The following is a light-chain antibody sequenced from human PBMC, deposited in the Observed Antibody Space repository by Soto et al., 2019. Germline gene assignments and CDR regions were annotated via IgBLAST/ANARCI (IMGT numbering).Light chain of an antibody. Sequence: QSVLTQPPSASGSPGQSVTISCTGSSSDVGGHNHVSWYQQHPGKAPKLMIYEVSKRPSGVPDRFSGSKSVNTASLTVSGLQAEDEADYYCSSYAGSMNLLFGGGTKLTVL. V-gene: IGLV2-8*01. CDR3: SSYAGSMNLL. J-gene: IGLJ2*01. CDR2: EVS. CDR1: SSDVGGHNH.